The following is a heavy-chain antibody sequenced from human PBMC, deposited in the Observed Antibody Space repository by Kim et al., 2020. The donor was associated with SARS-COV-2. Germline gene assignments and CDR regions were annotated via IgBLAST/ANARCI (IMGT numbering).Heavy chain of an antibody. CDR3: ARRATESTYFDY. V-gene: IGHV4-4*02. J-gene: IGHJ4*02. Sequence: NYTAHLKSRVNISVDRSKDQLSLKLCSVAAADTAVYYCARRATESTYFDYWGQGTLVTVSS.